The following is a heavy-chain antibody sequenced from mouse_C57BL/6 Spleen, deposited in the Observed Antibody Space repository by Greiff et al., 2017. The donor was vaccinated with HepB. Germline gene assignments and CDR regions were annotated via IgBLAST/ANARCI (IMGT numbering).Heavy chain of an antibody. D-gene: IGHD1-1*01. CDR1: GYAFSSSW. V-gene: IGHV1-82*01. J-gene: IGHJ1*03. CDR3: ARDPDYYGSSYGYFDV. CDR2: IYPGDGDT. Sequence: VKLVESGPELVKPGASVKISCKASGYAFSSSWMNWVKQRPGKGLEWIGRIYPGDGDTNYNGKFKGKATLTADKSSSTAYMQLSSLTSEDSAVYFCARDPDYYGSSYGYFDVWGTGTTVTVSS.